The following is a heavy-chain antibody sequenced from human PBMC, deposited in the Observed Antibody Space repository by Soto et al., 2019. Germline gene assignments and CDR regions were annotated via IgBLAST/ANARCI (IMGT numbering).Heavy chain of an antibody. D-gene: IGHD2-15*01. J-gene: IGHJ4*02. CDR2: INHSGST. V-gene: IGHV4-34*01. Sequence: QVQLQQWGAGLLKPSETLSLTCAVYGGSFSGYYWSWIRQPPGKGLEWIGEINHSGSTNYNPSLKSRVPIXXDXSXTQFSLKLSSVTAADTAVYYCARERYCSGGSCYSDSWGQGTLVTVSS. CDR1: GGSFSGYY. CDR3: ARERYCSGGSCYSDS.